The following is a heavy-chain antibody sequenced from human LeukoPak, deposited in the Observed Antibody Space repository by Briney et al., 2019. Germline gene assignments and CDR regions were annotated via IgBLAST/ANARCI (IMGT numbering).Heavy chain of an antibody. J-gene: IGHJ6*03. CDR3: ARQIQLSYYYYYYMDV. CDR1: GGSISSGSYY. Sequence: SETLSLTXTVSGGSISSGSYYWSWIRQPAGKGLEWIGRIYTSGSTNYNPSLKSRVTISVDTSKNQFSLKLSSVTAADTAVYYCARQIQLSYYYYYYMDVWGKGTTVTVSS. D-gene: IGHD5-18*01. CDR2: IYTSGST. V-gene: IGHV4-61*02.